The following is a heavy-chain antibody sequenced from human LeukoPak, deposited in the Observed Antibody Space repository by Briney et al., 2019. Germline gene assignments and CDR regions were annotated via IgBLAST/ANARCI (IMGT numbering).Heavy chain of an antibody. Sequence: ASVKVSCKASGGTFSSYAISWVRQAPGQGLEWMGWINTGNGNPTYAQGFTGRFVFSLDTSVSTTYLQIISLKAEDTAVYYCARTLTEGSYYYIDSWGQGTLVTVSS. D-gene: IGHD3-22*01. CDR3: ARTLTEGSYYYIDS. J-gene: IGHJ4*02. V-gene: IGHV7-4-1*02. CDR2: INTGNGNP. CDR1: GGTFSSYA.